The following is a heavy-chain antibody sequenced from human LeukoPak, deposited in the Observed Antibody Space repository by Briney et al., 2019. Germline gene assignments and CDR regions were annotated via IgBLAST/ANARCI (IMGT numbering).Heavy chain of an antibody. CDR2: ISSSSSYI. CDR3: ARGGIQLWLLLDY. D-gene: IGHD5-18*01. CDR1: GFTFSSYG. V-gene: IGHV3-21*01. Sequence: PGGSLRLSCAASGFTFSSYGMHWVRQAPGKGLEWVSSISSSSSYIYYADSVKGRFTISRDNAKNSLYLQMNSLRAEDTAVYYCARGGIQLWLLLDYWGQGTLVTVSS. J-gene: IGHJ4*02.